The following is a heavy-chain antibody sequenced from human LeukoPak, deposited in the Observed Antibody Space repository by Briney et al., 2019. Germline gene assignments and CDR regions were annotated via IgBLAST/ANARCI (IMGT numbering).Heavy chain of an antibody. V-gene: IGHV3-7*01. Sequence: GGSLSLSCAASGFIFSASYMSWVRKAPGKGLEWVATIKPDGSEKYHVDSVSGRFTISRDNTNDSLFLQMNSLRVDDTAVYYCVRGGTYWTVSWGQGTLVNVS. CDR1: GFIFSASY. CDR2: IKPDGSEK. J-gene: IGHJ5*01. CDR3: VRGGTYWTVS.